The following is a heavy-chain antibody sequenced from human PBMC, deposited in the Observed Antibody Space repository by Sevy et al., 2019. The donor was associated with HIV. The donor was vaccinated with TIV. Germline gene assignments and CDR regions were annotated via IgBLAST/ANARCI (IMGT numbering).Heavy chain of an antibody. CDR2: ISISGSTI. CDR3: ARVLISAHYYGMDV. J-gene: IGHJ6*02. CDR1: GFTFSSYE. Sequence: GGSLRLSCAASGFTFSSYEMNWVRQAPGKGLEWVSYISISGSTIYYADSVKGRFTISRDNAKNSLYLQMNSLRAEDTAVYYCARVLISAHYYGMDVWGQGTTVTVSS. V-gene: IGHV3-48*03. D-gene: IGHD2-15*01.